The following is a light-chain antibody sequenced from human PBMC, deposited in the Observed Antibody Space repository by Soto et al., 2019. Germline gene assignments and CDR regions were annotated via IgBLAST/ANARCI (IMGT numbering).Light chain of an antibody. J-gene: IGKJ5*01. CDR2: DAS. V-gene: IGKV3-11*01. CDR1: QKFSNY. CDR3: QQYSSSPLT. Sequence: IVFKLASATLSLSPDKKATTSCMSCQKFSNYLNWYQQKPGKAPKILIYDASNMASGIPARFSGSGSGTDFTLTISSLEPEDFATYYCQQYSSSPLTFGQGTRLENK.